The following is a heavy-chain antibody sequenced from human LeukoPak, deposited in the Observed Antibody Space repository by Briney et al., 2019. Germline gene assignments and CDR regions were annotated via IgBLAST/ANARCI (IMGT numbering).Heavy chain of an antibody. CDR3: ARQPGYCTNGVCYNVWFDP. CDR1: GYSISSGYY. V-gene: IGHV4-38-2*01. Sequence: SETLSLTCAVSGYSISSGYYWGWIRQPPGKGLEWIGSIYHSGSTYYNPSLKSRVTISVDTSKNQFSLKLSSVTAADTAVYYCARQPGYCTNGVCYNVWFDPWGQGTLVTVSP. D-gene: IGHD2-8*01. CDR2: IYHSGST. J-gene: IGHJ5*02.